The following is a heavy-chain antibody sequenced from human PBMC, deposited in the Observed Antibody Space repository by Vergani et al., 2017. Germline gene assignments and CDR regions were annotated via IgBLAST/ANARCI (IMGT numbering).Heavy chain of an antibody. J-gene: IGHJ6*02. CDR3: ARIRITMIVVVARHYYGMDV. CDR2: INPSGGST. V-gene: IGHV1-46*01. CDR1: GYTFTSYY. Sequence: QVQLVQSGAEVKKPGASVKVSCKASGYTFTSYYMHWVRQAPGQGLEWMGIINPSGGSTSYAQKFQGRVTMTRDTSTSTVYMELSSLRSEDTAVYYCARIRITMIVVVARHYYGMDVWGQGTTVTVSS. D-gene: IGHD3-22*01.